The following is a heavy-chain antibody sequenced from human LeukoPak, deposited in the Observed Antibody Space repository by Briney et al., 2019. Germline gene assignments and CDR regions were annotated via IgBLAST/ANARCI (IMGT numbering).Heavy chain of an antibody. V-gene: IGHV4-59*08. Sequence: SETLSLTCTVSGGSISSYYWSWIRQPPGKGLEWIGYFHHSGNTNYNPSLSSRITMSVDTSKNQFSLKLNSVTAADTAIYYCARRAAALDHWGQGTLVTVSS. D-gene: IGHD6-13*01. CDR1: GGSISSYY. J-gene: IGHJ4*02. CDR3: ARRAAALDH. CDR2: FHHSGNT.